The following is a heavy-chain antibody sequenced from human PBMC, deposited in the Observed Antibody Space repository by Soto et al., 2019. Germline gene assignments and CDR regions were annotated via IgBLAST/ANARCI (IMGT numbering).Heavy chain of an antibody. CDR1: GLTFSGYG. CDR3: AKDQMGRGWRTLDS. CDR2: ITYDGSST. V-gene: IGHV3-30*18. J-gene: IGHJ4*02. Sequence: QVQMVESGGGVVQPGTSLRLSCVVTGLTFSGYGMHWVRQAPGKGLEWVADITYDGSSTYYADAVKGRFTVSRDNSKNIPYLQMTSLRGDDTAMYYCAKDQMGRGWRTLDSWGQGTLVIVSS. D-gene: IGHD3-10*01.